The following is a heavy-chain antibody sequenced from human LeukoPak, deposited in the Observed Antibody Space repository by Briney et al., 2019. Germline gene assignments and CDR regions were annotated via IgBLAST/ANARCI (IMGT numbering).Heavy chain of an antibody. CDR1: GFTFSSYA. CDR2: ISGSGGST. J-gene: IGHJ6*02. V-gene: IGHV3-23*01. D-gene: IGHD1-26*01. Sequence: PGGSLRLSCAASGFTFSSYAMSWVRQAPGKGLEWVSAISGSGGSTYYADSVKGRFTISRDNSKNTLYLQMNSLRAEDTAVYCCAKVDGSYYYYYYGMDVWGQGTTVTVSS. CDR3: AKVDGSYYYYYYGMDV.